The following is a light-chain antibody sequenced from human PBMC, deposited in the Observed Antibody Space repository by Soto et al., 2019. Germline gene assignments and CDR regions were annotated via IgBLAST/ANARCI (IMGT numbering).Light chain of an antibody. V-gene: IGLV2-14*02. CDR2: DVS. Sequence: QSVLTQPASVSGSPGQSITISCTGTSSDVGSYNLVSWYQQHAGKAPKLMIYDVSNRPSGVSNRFSGSKSGNTASLTISGLQHEDEADYYCNSYTRTKTRVFGGGTKLTVL. CDR1: SSDVGSYNL. CDR3: NSYTRTKTRV. J-gene: IGLJ3*02.